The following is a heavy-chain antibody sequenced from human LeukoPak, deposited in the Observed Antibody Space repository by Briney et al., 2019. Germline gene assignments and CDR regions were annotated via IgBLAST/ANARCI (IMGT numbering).Heavy chain of an antibody. CDR3: AKEGYMVYYFDY. V-gene: IGHV3-30*18. D-gene: IGHD2-2*02. J-gene: IGHJ4*02. Sequence: HPGRSLRLSCASSGFNFRRTGMHWVRQAPGKGLEWVAFISYDGSAKYYADSVKGRFTISRDNSKDMLNLQMNSLRAEDTAVYYCAKEGYMVYYFDYWGQGTLVTVSS. CDR1: GFNFRRTG. CDR2: ISYDGSAK.